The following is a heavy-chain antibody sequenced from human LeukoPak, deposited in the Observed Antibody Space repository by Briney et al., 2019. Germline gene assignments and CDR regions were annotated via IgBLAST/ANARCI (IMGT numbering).Heavy chain of an antibody. CDR1: GFTFSSYE. V-gene: IGHV3-48*03. Sequence: GGSLRLSCAASGFTFSSYEMSWVRQAPGKGLEWVSYISSSGSTIYYADSVKGRFTISRDNAKNSLYLQMNSLRAEDTAVYYCARDDTVIHFDYWGQGTLVTVSS. CDR2: ISSSGSTI. D-gene: IGHD3-16*02. CDR3: ARDDTVIHFDY. J-gene: IGHJ4*02.